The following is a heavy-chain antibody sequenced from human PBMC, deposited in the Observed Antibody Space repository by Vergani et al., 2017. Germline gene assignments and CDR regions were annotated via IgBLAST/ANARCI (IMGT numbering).Heavy chain of an antibody. J-gene: IGHJ4*02. D-gene: IGHD6-6*01. CDR3: ARYDSSSPFDY. CDR1: GGSFSGYY. Sequence: QVQLQQWGAGLLKPSETLSLTCAVYGGSFSGYYWSWIRQPPGKGLEWIGEINHSGSTNYNPSLKSRVTISVDTSKNLFSLKLSSVTAADTAVYYCARYDSSSPFDYWGQGPLVTVSS. V-gene: IGHV4-34*01. CDR2: INHSGST.